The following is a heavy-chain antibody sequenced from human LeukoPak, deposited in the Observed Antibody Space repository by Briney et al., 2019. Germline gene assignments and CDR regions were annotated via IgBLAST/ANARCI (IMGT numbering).Heavy chain of an antibody. CDR1: GFTFSSYW. Sequence: GGSLRLSCAASGFTFSSYWMSWVRQAPGKGLEWVANIKQDGSEKYYVDSVKGRFTISRDNSKNSLYLQMNSLRTEDTALYYCAKDRYYGQPYYYYYYMDVWGKGTTVTVSS. CDR2: IKQDGSEK. CDR3: AKDRYYGQPYYYYYYMDV. D-gene: IGHD4-17*01. V-gene: IGHV3-7*03. J-gene: IGHJ6*03.